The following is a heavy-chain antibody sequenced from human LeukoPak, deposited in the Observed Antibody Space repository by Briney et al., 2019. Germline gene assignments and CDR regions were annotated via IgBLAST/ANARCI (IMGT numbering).Heavy chain of an antibody. D-gene: IGHD5-12*01. Sequence: GGSLRLSCAASGFTFSSYSMNWVRQAPGKGLEWVSSISSSSSYIYYADSVKGRFTISRDNAKNSLYLQMNSLRAEDTAVYYCARDTRSGYDLGVYWGQGTLVTVSS. J-gene: IGHJ4*02. CDR3: ARDTRSGYDLGVY. CDR2: ISSSSSYI. CDR1: GFTFSSYS. V-gene: IGHV3-21*01.